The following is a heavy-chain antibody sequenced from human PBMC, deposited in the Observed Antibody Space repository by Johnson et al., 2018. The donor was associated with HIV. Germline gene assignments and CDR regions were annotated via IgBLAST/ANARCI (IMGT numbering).Heavy chain of an antibody. CDR1: GFTFDDYG. J-gene: IGHJ3*02. CDR2: INWNGGST. V-gene: IGHV3-20*04. D-gene: IGHD2-15*01. Sequence: VQLVESGGGVVRPGGSLRLSCATSGFTFDDYGMSWVRQAPGKGLEWVSGINWNGGSTGYADSVTGRFTISRDNAKNSLYLQMNSLRAEDTALYYCARVLIVVVVAAEIDAFDIWGQGTMVTVSS. CDR3: ARVLIVVVVAAEIDAFDI.